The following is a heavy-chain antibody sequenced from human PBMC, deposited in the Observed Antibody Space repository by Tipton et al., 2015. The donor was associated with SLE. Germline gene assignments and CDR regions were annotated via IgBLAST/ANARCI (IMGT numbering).Heavy chain of an antibody. V-gene: IGHV4-30-4*01. J-gene: IGHJ6*02. CDR2: IYNTGRT. CDR1: GGSISSGDHL. CDR3: ARDSTLVYYYGLDV. D-gene: IGHD2-8*02. Sequence: TLSLTCSVSGGSISSGDHLWSWIRQPPGKGPEWLGYIYNTGRTYYNPSLKSRVTISVDTSMSQFSLKVNSVTAADTAVYYCARDSTLVYYYGLDVWGQGITVTVAS.